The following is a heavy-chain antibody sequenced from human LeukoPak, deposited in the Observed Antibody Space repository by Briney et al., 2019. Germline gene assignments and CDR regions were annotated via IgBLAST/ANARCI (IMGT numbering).Heavy chain of an antibody. CDR3: ARKIGGSSWNFDY. J-gene: IGHJ4*02. CDR1: GDSISSYY. D-gene: IGHD6-13*01. CDR2: IYYSGST. V-gene: IGHV4-59*01. Sequence: PSETLSLTCSVSGDSISSYYWSWIRQPPGKGLEWIGYIYYSGSTNYNPSLKSRVTISVDTSKNQFSLKLSSVTAADTAVYYCARKIGGSSWNFDYWGQGTLVTVSS.